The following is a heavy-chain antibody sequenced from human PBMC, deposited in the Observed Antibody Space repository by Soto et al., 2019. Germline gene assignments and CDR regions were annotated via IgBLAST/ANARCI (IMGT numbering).Heavy chain of an antibody. V-gene: IGHV4-59*12. CDR1: GGSISSYY. J-gene: IGHJ4*02. CDR3: ARGGVDYYDSSGYYFSPYYFDY. D-gene: IGHD3-22*01. CDR2: IYYSGST. Sequence: PSETLSLTCTVSGGSISSYYGGWFRQPPGKGLEWIGYIYYSGSTTYHPSLKSRVTISVDRSKNQFSLKLSSVTAADTAVYYCARGGVDYYDSSGYYFSPYYFDYWGQGTLVTVS.